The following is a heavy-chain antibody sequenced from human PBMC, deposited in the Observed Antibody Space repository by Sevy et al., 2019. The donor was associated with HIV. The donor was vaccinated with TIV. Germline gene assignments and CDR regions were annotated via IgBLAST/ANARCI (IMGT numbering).Heavy chain of an antibody. CDR2: ISGSGGST. D-gene: IGHD1-26*01. V-gene: IGHV3-23*01. J-gene: IGHJ6*03. CDR3: AKIGSDYFYYYYMDV. Sequence: GGSLRLSCAASGFMFSSYAMSWVRQAPGKGLEWVSAISGSGGSTYYADSVKGRFTISRDSSKNTLYLQMNSLRAEDTAVYYCAKIGSDYFYYYYMDVWGKGTTVTVSS. CDR1: GFMFSSYA.